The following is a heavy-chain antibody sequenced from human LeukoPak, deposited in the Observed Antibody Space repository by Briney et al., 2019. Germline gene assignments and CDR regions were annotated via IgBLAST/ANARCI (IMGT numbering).Heavy chain of an antibody. Sequence: PSETLSLTCTVSGGSISSSSYYWGWIRQPPGKGLEWIGSIYYSGSTNYNPSLKSRVTISVDTSKNQFSLKLSSVTAADTAVYYCARHASGSTESLDYWGQGTLVTVSS. V-gene: IGHV4-39*01. CDR1: GGSISSSSYY. J-gene: IGHJ4*02. CDR2: IYYSGST. D-gene: IGHD1-7*01. CDR3: ARHASGSTESLDY.